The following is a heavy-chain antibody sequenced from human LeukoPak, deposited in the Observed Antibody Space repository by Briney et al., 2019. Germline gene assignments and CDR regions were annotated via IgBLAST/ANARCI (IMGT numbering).Heavy chain of an antibody. V-gene: IGHV3-30*19. CDR1: GFTFSSYG. J-gene: IGHJ4*02. CDR2: ISYDGSNK. CDR3: ARVMGRYCSSTSCYVDY. D-gene: IGHD2-2*01. Sequence: GALRLSCAASGFTFSSYGMHWVRQAPGKGLEWVAVISYDGSNKYYADSVKGRFTISRDNSKNTLYLQMNSLRAEDTAVYYCARVMGRYCSSTSCYVDYWGQGTLVTVSS.